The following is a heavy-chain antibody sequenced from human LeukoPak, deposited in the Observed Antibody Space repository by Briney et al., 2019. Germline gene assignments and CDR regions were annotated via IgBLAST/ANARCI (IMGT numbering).Heavy chain of an antibody. CDR3: ARLEPSLRGSTFDY. J-gene: IGHJ4*02. Sequence: PGASVKVSCKASGGTFSSYAISWVRQAPGQGLEWMGGIIPIFGTANYAQKFQGRVTITADKSTSTAYMELSSLRSEDTAVFYCARLEPSLRGSTFDYWGQGTLVTVSS. V-gene: IGHV1-69*06. CDR2: IIPIFGTA. CDR1: GGTFSSYA. D-gene: IGHD5/OR15-5a*01.